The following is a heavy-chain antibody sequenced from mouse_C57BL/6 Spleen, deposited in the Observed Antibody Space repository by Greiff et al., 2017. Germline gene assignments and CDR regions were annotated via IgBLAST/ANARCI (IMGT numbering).Heavy chain of an antibody. CDR1: GYTFTSYW. CDR3: ARNGGADGYDY. V-gene: IGHV1-64*01. D-gene: IGHD2-3*01. CDR2: IHPNSGST. J-gene: IGHJ2*01. Sequence: QVQLQQSGAELVKPGASVKLSCKASGYTFTSYWMHWVKQRPGQGLEWIGMIHPNSGSTNYNEKFKSKATLTVDKSSSTADMRLSSLTSEDSAVYYCARNGGADGYDYWGQGTTLTVSS.